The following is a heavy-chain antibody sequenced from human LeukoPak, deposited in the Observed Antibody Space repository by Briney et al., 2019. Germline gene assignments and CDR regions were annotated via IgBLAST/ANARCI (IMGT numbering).Heavy chain of an antibody. D-gene: IGHD1-26*01. CDR1: GYTFTGYY. J-gene: IGHJ6*02. CDR3: ARERRRGWELLNSMDI. CDR2: INPSGGST. Sequence: ASVKVSCKASGYTFTGYYLYWVRQAPGQGLEWMGIINPSGGSTSYTQKFQDRVTMTRDTSASTACMVLSRLTSEDTAVYYCARERRRGWELLNSMDIWGQGTTVTVSS. V-gene: IGHV1-46*01.